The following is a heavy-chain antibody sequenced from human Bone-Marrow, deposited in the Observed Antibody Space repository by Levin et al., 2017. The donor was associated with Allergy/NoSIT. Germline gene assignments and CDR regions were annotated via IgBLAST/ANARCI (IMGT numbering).Heavy chain of an antibody. J-gene: IGHJ6*03. D-gene: IGHD3-10*01. CDR3: ASELPQLRRITMVQGVIIRRSGGYYYMDV. Sequence: ASVKVSCKASGYTFTGYYMHWVRQAPGQGLEWMGRINPNSGGTNYAQKFQGRVTMTRDTSISTAYMELSRLRSDDTAVYYCASELPQLRRITMVQGVIIRRSGGYYYMDVWGKGTTVTVSS. CDR2: INPNSGGT. V-gene: IGHV1-2*06. CDR1: GYTFTGYY.